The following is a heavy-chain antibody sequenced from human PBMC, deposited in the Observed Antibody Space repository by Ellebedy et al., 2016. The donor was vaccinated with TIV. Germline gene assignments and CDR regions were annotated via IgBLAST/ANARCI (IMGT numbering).Heavy chain of an antibody. CDR1: GFTFSSYS. V-gene: IGHV3-48*04. CDR3: AKDWYYDILTGDV. D-gene: IGHD3-9*01. J-gene: IGHJ6*02. CDR2: ISSSSSTI. Sequence: GGSLRLSXAASGFTFSSYSMNWVRQAPGKGLEWVSYISSSSSTIYYADSVKGRFTISRDNAKNSLYLQMNSLRAEDTAVYYCAKDWYYDILTGDVWGQGTTVTVSS.